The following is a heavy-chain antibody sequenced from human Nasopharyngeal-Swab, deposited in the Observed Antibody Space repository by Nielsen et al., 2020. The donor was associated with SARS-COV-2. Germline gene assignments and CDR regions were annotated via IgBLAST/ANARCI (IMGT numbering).Heavy chain of an antibody. CDR3: ARDIEAVRDYGGYSYYYYGMDV. D-gene: IGHD4-17*01. CDR1: GFTFSSYG. CDR2: ISYDGSNK. J-gene: IGHJ6*02. Sequence: GESLKISCAASGFTFSSYGMHWVRQAPGKGLEWVATISYDGSNKYYGDSVKGRFTISRDNSKNTLYLQMNSLRAEDTAVYYCARDIEAVRDYGGYSYYYYGMDVWGQGTTVTVSS. V-gene: IGHV3-30*03.